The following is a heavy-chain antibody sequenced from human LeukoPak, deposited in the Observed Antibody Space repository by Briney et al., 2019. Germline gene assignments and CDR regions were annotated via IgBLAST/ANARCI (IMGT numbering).Heavy chain of an antibody. CDR2: IWYDGSNK. J-gene: IGHJ4*02. D-gene: IGHD6-13*01. Sequence: LPGRSLRLSCAASGFTFSSYGMHWVRQAPGKGLEWVAVIWYDGSNKYYADSVKGRFTISRDNSKNTLYLQMNSLRAEDTAVYYCAKTRPLDSSSWSHGDYWGQGTLVTVSS. CDR3: AKTRPLDSSSWSHGDY. CDR1: GFTFSSYG. V-gene: IGHV3-33*06.